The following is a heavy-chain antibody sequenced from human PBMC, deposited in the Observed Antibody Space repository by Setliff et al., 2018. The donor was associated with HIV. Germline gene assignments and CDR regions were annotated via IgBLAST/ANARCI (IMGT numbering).Heavy chain of an antibody. Sequence: SETLSLTCTVSGGSISSGGFYGSWIRQHPGKGLEWIGYIYYSGSTYYNPSLKSRVTISVATSKNQFSLKLSSVTAADTAMYYCARDFISDSSGYYSSHFDCLGQGPLVTVSS. CDR2: IYYSGST. CDR3: ARDFISDSSGYYSSHFDC. J-gene: IGHJ4*02. V-gene: IGHV4-31*03. CDR1: GGSISSGGFY. D-gene: IGHD3-22*01.